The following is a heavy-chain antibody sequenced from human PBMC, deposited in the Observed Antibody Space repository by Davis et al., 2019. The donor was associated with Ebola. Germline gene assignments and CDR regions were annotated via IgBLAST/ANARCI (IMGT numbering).Heavy chain of an antibody. V-gene: IGHV4-34*01. Sequence: MPSETLSLTCAVYGGSFSGYYWSWIRQPPGKGLEWIGEINHSGSTNYNPSLKSRVTISVDTSKNQFPLKLSSVTAADTAVYYCAREVVVIAADYFDYWGQGTLVTVSS. CDR2: INHSGST. CDR1: GGSFSGYY. CDR3: AREVVVIAADYFDY. J-gene: IGHJ4*02. D-gene: IGHD2-21*01.